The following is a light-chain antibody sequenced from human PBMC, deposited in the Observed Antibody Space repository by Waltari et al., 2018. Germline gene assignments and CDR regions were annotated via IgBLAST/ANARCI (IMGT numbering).Light chain of an antibody. V-gene: IGKV2-28*01. CDR3: MQALQNPWT. CDR2: LGS. J-gene: IGKJ1*01. Sequence: DIVVTQSPLSLPVTPGEPATISCRSSQSLLHSNGYIYLDWYLQKSGHSPQLLIYLGSNRASGVPDRFSGSASGTDFTLKISRVEAEDVGVYYCMQALQNPWTFGPGTKIEIK. CDR1: QSLLHSNGYIY.